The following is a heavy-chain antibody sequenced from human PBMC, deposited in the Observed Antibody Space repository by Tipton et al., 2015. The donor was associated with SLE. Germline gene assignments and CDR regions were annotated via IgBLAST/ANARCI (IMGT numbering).Heavy chain of an antibody. CDR2: IHSHGTT. CDR1: GGSITSSNYY. V-gene: IGHV4-61*02. Sequence: TLSLTCSVSGGSITSSNYYWNWIRQPAGKGLQWIGRIHSHGTTDYNPSLKSRVTISSDTSKNLFSLQLRSVIAADTAVYYCARINRHNPWSNYHPTDAFDIWGQGTMVTVSS. CDR3: ARINRHNPWSNYHPTDAFDI. J-gene: IGHJ3*02. D-gene: IGHD3-10*01.